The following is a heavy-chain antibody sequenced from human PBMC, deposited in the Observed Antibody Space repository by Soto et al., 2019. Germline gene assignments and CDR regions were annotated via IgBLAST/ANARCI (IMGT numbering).Heavy chain of an antibody. CDR1: GFTFSDYA. D-gene: IGHD3-10*01. V-gene: IGHV3-30-3*01. CDR3: ARDLYFYGSGSPSFDY. Sequence: GGSLRLSCAASGFTFSDYAMHWVRQAPGKGLEWVTVISYDGSNKYYADFVKGRFTISRDNSKNTLFLQMNSLRAEETAVYYCARDLYFYGSGSPSFDYWGQGXLVTVSS. CDR2: ISYDGSNK. J-gene: IGHJ4*02.